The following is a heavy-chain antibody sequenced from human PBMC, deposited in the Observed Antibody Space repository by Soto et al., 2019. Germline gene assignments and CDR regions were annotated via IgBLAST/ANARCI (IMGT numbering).Heavy chain of an antibody. CDR3: AKGYDFWSGYYVEGGFDP. D-gene: IGHD3-3*01. J-gene: IGHJ5*02. CDR2: IWYDGSNK. Sequence: GGSLRLSCAASGFTFSSYGMHWVRQAPGKGLEWVAVIWYDGSNKYYADSVKGRFTISRDNSKNTLYLQMNSLRAEDTAVYYCAKGYDFWSGYYVEGGFDPWGQGTLVTVSS. V-gene: IGHV3-33*06. CDR1: GFTFSSYG.